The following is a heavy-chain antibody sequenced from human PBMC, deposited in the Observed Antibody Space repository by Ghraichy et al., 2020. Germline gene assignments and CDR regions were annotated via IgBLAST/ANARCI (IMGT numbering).Heavy chain of an antibody. CDR1: GYTFTSYD. CDR2: MNSYSGNT. J-gene: IGHJ4*02. D-gene: IGHD3-16*01. V-gene: IGHV1-8*01. Sequence: ASVKVSCKASGYTFTSYDINWVRQATGQGLEWMGWMNSYSGNTGYAQKFQGRVTMTRDTSISTAYMELSSLTSDDTAVYYCARGPRHYGFDYWGQGTLVAVSS. CDR3: ARGPRHYGFDY.